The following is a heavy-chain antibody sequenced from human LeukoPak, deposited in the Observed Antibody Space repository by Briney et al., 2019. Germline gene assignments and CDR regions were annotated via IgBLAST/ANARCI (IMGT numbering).Heavy chain of an antibody. D-gene: IGHD3-10*01. J-gene: IGHJ3*02. Sequence: SQTLSLTCAVSGGSVSSGGYSWIRRPPGRGLEWIGFIHHSGTTYYNPSLKSRVTISGDRSKKQFSLNLRSVTAAGTAVYYCARNPDPFGDQGAFDIWGLGTTVTVSS. CDR1: GGSVSSGGYS. CDR3: ARNPDPFGDQGAFDI. CDR2: IHHSGTT. V-gene: IGHV4-30-2*01.